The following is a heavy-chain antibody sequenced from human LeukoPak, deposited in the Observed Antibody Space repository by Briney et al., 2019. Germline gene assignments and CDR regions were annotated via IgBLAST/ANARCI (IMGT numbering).Heavy chain of an antibody. J-gene: IGHJ6*03. CDR3: ARERVTGDYDYVWGSYRPPQGHYYMDV. CDR1: GFTFSSYS. D-gene: IGHD3-16*02. CDR2: ISSSSSYI. V-gene: IGHV3-21*01. Sequence: PGGSLRLSCAASGFTFSSYSMNWVRQAPGKGLEWVSSISSSSSYIYYADSVKGRFTISRDNAKNSLYLQMNSLRAEDTAVYYCARERVTGDYDYVWGSYRPPQGHYYMDVWGKGTTVTISS.